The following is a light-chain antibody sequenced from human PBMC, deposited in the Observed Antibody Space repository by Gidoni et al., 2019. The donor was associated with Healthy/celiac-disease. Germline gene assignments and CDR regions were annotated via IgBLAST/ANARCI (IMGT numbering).Light chain of an antibody. J-gene: IGLJ3*02. CDR2: EVS. V-gene: IGLV2-14*01. CDR1: SSDVGGYNY. Sequence: GQSITISCTGTSSDVGGYNYVSWYQQHPGKAPKLMIYEVSNRPSGVSNRFSGSKSGNTASLTISGLQAEDEADYYCSSYTSSSTPVFGGGTKLTVL. CDR3: SSYTSSSTPV.